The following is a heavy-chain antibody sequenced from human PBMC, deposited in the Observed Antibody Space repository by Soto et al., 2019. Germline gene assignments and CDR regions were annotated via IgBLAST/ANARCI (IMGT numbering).Heavy chain of an antibody. CDR3: ARSGRYSSSSSYFYYAMDV. J-gene: IGHJ6*02. CDR1: GFTFSSYS. CDR2: ISSSSTYI. Sequence: GGSLRVSCAASGFTFSSYSMNWVRQAPGKGLELVSSISSSSTYIYYADSVRGRFTISRDNAKNSLSLQMNSLRAEDTAVYYCARSGRYSSSSSYFYYAMDVWGQGTTVTVSS. D-gene: IGHD6-6*01. V-gene: IGHV3-21*01.